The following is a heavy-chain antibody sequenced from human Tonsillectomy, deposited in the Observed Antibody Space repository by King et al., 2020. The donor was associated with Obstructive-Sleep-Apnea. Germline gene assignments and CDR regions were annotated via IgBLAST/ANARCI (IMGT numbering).Heavy chain of an antibody. CDR3: ASWGFYSGYDWQTLDV. D-gene: IGHD5-12*01. J-gene: IGHJ6*02. CDR1: GFTFSSYW. CDR2: VKQDGSEK. V-gene: IGHV3-7*03. Sequence: VQLVESGGGLVQPGGSLRLSCAASGFTFSSYWMSWVRQAPGKGLEWVANVKQDGSEKYYVDSVKGRFTISRDNAKNSLYLQMNSLRAEDTAVYYCASWGFYSGYDWQTLDVWGQGTTVTVSS.